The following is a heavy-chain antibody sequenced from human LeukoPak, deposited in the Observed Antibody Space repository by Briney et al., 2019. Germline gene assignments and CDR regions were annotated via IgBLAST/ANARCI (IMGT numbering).Heavy chain of an antibody. J-gene: IGHJ4*02. CDR3: ARDNDSRDPPHFDY. CDR2: INPSGGST. Sequence: ASVKVSCKASGYTFTSYYMHWVRQAPGQGLEWMGIINPSGGSTSYAQKFQGRVTMTRDMSTRTAYMDLSSLRSEDTAVYYCARDNDSRDPPHFDYWGQGTLVTVSS. D-gene: IGHD3-16*01. CDR1: GYTFTSYY. V-gene: IGHV1-46*01.